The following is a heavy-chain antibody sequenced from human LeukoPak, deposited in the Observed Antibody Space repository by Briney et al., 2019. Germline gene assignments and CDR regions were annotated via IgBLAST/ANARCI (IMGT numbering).Heavy chain of an antibody. D-gene: IGHD2-2*01. CDR2: IKQDGSEK. V-gene: IGHV3-7*03. CDR1: GCTCSSYW. CDR3: ARDLGYCSSTSCYYYYYGMDV. J-gene: IGHJ6*04. Sequence: GGSLRLSCAASGCTCSSYWMSWVRQAPGKGLEWVANIKQDGSEKYYVDSVKGRFTISRDNAKNSLYLQMNSLRAEDTAVYYCARDLGYCSSTSCYYYYYGMDVWGKGTTVTVSS.